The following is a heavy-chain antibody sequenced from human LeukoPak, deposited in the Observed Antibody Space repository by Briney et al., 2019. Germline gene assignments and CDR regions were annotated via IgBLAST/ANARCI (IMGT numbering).Heavy chain of an antibody. CDR2: ISSSSSYI. J-gene: IGHJ3*02. D-gene: IGHD4-17*01. Sequence: GSLRLSCAASGFPFSSYSMKWVRQAPGKGLEGVSSISSSSSYIYYADSVKGRFTISRDNAKNSLYLQMNSLRAEDTAVYYCARVDDYGDREGAFDIWGQGTMVTVSS. CDR3: ARVDDYGDREGAFDI. V-gene: IGHV3-21*01. CDR1: GFPFSSYS.